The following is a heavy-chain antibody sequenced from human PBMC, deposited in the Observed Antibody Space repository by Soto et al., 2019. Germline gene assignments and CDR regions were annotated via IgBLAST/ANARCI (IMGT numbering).Heavy chain of an antibody. Sequence: EVQLLESGGGLVQPGGSLRLSCAASGFTFSSYAMSWVRQAPGKGLEWVSAISGSGGSTYYADSAKSRFTISRDNSKNTMYLQMISLRAEDTAVYYCATYGSGSFLPYHYSMDVWGQGTTVTVSS. CDR3: ATYGSGSFLPYHYSMDV. CDR1: GFTFSSYA. V-gene: IGHV3-23*01. CDR2: ISGSGGST. J-gene: IGHJ6*02. D-gene: IGHD3-10*01.